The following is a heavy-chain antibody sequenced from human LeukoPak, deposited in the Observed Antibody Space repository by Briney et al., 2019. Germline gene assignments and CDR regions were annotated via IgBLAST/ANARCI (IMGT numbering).Heavy chain of an antibody. CDR2: INHSGST. D-gene: IGHD2-8*01. V-gene: IGHV4-34*01. Sequence: SETLSLACAVYGGSFSGYYWSWIRQPPGKGLEWIGEINHSGSTNYNPSLKSRVTTSVDTSKNQFSLKLSSVTAADTAVYYCARGRALSYWGQGTLVTVSS. J-gene: IGHJ4*02. CDR3: ARGRALSY. CDR1: GGSFSGYY.